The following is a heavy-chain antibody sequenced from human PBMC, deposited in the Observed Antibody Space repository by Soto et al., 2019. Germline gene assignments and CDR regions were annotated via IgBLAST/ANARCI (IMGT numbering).Heavy chain of an antibody. CDR1: GSTFSSHA. Sequence: GGSLRLSCAASGSTFSSHAMNWVRQAPGKGLEWVSVISFDGTNKYYAESVRGRYSISRDNSKKVLYLDMNSLRPDDTAIYYCARAHGPYYDSSYYGLARNYFDYWGQGALVTVSS. CDR3: ARAHGPYYDSSYYGLARNYFDY. V-gene: IGHV3-30-3*01. J-gene: IGHJ4*02. D-gene: IGHD3-22*01. CDR2: ISFDGTNK.